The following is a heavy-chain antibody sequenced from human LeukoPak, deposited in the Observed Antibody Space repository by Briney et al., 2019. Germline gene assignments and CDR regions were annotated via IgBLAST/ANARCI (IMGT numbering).Heavy chain of an antibody. D-gene: IGHD3-22*01. J-gene: IGHJ1*01. V-gene: IGHV1-18*01. CDR2: ISAYNGNT. Sequence: ASVKVSCKASGYTFTSYGISWVRQAPGQGLEWMGWISAYNGNTNYAQKLQGRVTMTTDTSTGTAYMELRSLRSDDTAVYYCARTTYYYDSSGYFQHWGQGTLVTVSS. CDR1: GYTFTSYG. CDR3: ARTTYYYDSSGYFQH.